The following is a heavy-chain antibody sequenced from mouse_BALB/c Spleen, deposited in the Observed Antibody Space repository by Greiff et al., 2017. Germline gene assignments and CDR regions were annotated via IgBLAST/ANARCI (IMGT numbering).Heavy chain of an antibody. Sequence: EVHLVESGGGLVTPGGSLKLSCAASGFAFSSYDMSWVRQTPEKRLEWVAYISSGGGSTYYPDTVKGRFTISRDNAKNTLYLQMSSLKSEDTAMYYCARPYGYWGQGTSVTVSA. CDR3: ARPYGY. J-gene: IGHJ4*01. CDR1: GFAFSSYD. D-gene: IGHD1-1*02. V-gene: IGHV5-12-1*01. CDR2: ISSGGGST.